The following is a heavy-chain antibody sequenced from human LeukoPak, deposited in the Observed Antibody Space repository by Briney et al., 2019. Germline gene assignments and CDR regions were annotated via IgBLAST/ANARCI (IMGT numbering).Heavy chain of an antibody. V-gene: IGHV3-30*17. CDR2: XSYGGHVK. Sequence: GGSLRLSCAASGFTLTNXXXXXVRQAPGKGXXXXXXXSYGGHVKFXADSVXXXFTVSRDVSKNIVSLEMNSLRVDDTAVYYCARSPRDSRDWTGSLDYWGQGTLVIVSS. CDR1: GFTLTNXX. CDR3: ARSPRDSRDWTGSLDY. J-gene: IGHJ4*02. D-gene: IGHD3/OR15-3a*01.